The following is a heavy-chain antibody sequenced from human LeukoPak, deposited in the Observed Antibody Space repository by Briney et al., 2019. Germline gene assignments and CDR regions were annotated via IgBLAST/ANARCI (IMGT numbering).Heavy chain of an antibody. CDR3: AKEGAGYSGHDPLDI. Sequence: SGGSLRLSCAASGFTFSSYGMHWVRQAPGKGLEWVAFIRFDGSNKYYADSVKGRFTISRDNSGSMVYLQMNSLRPEDTAIYYCAKEGAGYSGHDPLDIWGQGTMVTVSS. J-gene: IGHJ3*02. V-gene: IGHV3-30*02. CDR1: GFTFSSYG. CDR2: IRFDGSNK. D-gene: IGHD3-22*01.